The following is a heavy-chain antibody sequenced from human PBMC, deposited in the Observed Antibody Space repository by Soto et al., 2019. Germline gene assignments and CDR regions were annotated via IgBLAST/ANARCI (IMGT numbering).Heavy chain of an antibody. V-gene: IGHV1-2*02. J-gene: IGHJ4*02. CDR1: RATFTANY. Sequence: GXSAKVSCRDSRATFTANYIHWGRQAPVQGFEWMGWINPKGGGTKYPQKFQGSVTMTMDTSLSTVSTTLTRLTSDDTAVYYCERDMAKGGGSAGFDYWGQGTPGTVSP. D-gene: IGHD2-15*01. CDR3: ERDMAKGGGSAGFDY. CDR2: INPKGGGT.